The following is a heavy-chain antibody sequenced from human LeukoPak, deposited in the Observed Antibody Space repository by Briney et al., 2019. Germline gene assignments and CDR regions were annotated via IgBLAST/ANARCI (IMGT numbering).Heavy chain of an antibody. J-gene: IGHJ4*02. V-gene: IGHV1-2*02. Sequence: ASVKVSCKASGYTFTGYYMHWVRQAPGQGLEWMGWINPNSGGTNYAQKFQGRVTMTRDTSISTAYMELSRLRSDDTAVYYCAPTSIAAAFPWDWGQGTLVTVSS. CDR1: GYTFTGYY. CDR3: APTSIAAAFPWD. D-gene: IGHD6-13*01. CDR2: INPNSGGT.